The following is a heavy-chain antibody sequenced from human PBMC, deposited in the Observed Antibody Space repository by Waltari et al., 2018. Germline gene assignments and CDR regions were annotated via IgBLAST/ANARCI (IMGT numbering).Heavy chain of an antibody. J-gene: IGHJ4*02. CDR3: ATGGWGFYLDN. D-gene: IGHD7-27*01. V-gene: IGHV3-21*01. CDR1: GFTFSSYS. CDR2: ISSTGTYT. Sequence: EVQLVESGGGLVKPGGSLRLSWAASGFTFSSYSMNWFRQGPVKGLVWISAISSTGTYTHDADSVKGRFTISRDNAKNSLYLQMNSLRAEDTGVYWCATGGWGFYLDNWGQGTLVTFSS.